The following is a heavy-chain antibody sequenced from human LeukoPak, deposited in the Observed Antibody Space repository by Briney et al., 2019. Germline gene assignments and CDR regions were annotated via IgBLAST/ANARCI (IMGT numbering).Heavy chain of an antibody. Sequence: GGSLRLSCSASGFAFSSYGMTWVRQAPGKGLEWVSYISASSGTIFYADSVKGRFTVSRDNAKNSLYLQMNSLRAEDTAVYYCAKDIVGANIRTRAFDIWGQGTMVTVSS. V-gene: IGHV3-48*01. CDR2: ISASSGTI. CDR1: GFAFSSYG. J-gene: IGHJ3*02. CDR3: AKDIVGANIRTRAFDI. D-gene: IGHD1-26*01.